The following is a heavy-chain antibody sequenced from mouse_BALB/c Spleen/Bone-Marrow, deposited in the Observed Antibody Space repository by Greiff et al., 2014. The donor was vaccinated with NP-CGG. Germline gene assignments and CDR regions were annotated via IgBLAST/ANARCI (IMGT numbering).Heavy chain of an antibody. V-gene: IGHV14-3*02. CDR2: IDPANGNT. CDR3: AIYYYGSSGFAY. D-gene: IGHD1-1*01. Sequence: EVQLQQSGAELVKPGASVKLSCTASGFNIEDTYMHWVKQRPEQGLEWIGRIDPANGNTKYDPKCQGKATITADTSSNTAYLQLSSLTSEDTAVYYCAIYYYGSSGFAYWGQGTLVTVSA. CDR1: GFNIEDTY. J-gene: IGHJ3*01.